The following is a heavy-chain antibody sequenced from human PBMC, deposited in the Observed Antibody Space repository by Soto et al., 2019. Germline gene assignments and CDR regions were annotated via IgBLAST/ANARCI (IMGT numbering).Heavy chain of an antibody. D-gene: IGHD1-26*01. CDR2: ISSNGGST. J-gene: IGHJ4*02. CDR1: GGTFSSYA. Sequence: SCKASGGTFSSYAMHWVRQAPGKGLEYVSAISSNGGSTYYADSVKGRFTISRDNSKNTLYLQMSSLRAEDTAVYYCVKPGSYSYYFDYWGQGTLVTVSS. V-gene: IGHV3-64D*06. CDR3: VKPGSYSYYFDY.